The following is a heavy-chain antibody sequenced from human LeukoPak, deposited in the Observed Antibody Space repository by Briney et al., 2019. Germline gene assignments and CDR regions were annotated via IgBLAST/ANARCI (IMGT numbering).Heavy chain of an antibody. D-gene: IGHD5-18*01. CDR2: ISSSGSTI. Sequence: GGSLRLSCAASGFTFSSYEMNWVRQAPGKGLEWVSYISSSGSTIYYADSVKGRFTISRDNAENSLYLQMNSLRAEDTAVYYCASSFQLWEEMLYWGQRTLISVSS. CDR3: ASSFQLWEEMLY. J-gene: IGHJ4*02. CDR1: GFTFSSYE. V-gene: IGHV3-48*03.